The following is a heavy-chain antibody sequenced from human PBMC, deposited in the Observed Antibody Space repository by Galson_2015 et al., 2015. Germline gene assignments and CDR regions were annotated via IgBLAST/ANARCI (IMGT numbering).Heavy chain of an antibody. J-gene: IGHJ4*02. D-gene: IGHD3-10*01. CDR2: INSDGSST. V-gene: IGHV3-74*01. CDR3: ATNYYGSGNFYK. CDR1: GFTFRTYW. Sequence: SLRLSCAASGFTFRTYWMYWVRQAPGKGLVWVSHINSDGSSTSYADSVRGRLTISRDNAKNTLYLQMNSLRAEDTAVYYCATNYYGSGNFYKWGQGTLVTVSS.